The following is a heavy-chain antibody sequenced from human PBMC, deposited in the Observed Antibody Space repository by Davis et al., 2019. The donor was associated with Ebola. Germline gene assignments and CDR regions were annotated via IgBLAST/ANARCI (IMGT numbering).Heavy chain of an antibody. CDR1: GGSFSGYY. CDR2: IYYSGST. CDR3: ARAGDYRYYYGMDV. V-gene: IGHV4-30-4*01. Sequence: MPSETLSLTCAVYGGSFSGYYWSWIRQPPGKGLEWIGYIYYSGSTYYNPSLKSRVTISVDTSKNQFSLKLSSVTAADTAVYYCARAGDYRYYYGMDVWGQGTTVTVSS. J-gene: IGHJ6*02.